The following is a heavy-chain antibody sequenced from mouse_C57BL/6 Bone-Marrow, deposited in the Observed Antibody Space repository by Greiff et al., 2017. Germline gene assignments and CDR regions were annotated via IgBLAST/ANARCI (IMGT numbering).Heavy chain of an antibody. CDR1: GYTFTSYW. Sequence: QVQLQQPGAELVKPGASVKMSCKASGYTFTSYWITWVKQRPGQGLEWIGDIYPGSGSINYNEKFKSKATLTVDTSSSTAYMQLSSLTSEDSAVYYCARGGVYYDCARGVFAYWGQGSLVTVSA. CDR2: IYPGSGSI. J-gene: IGHJ3*01. D-gene: IGHD2-4*01. CDR3: ARGGVYYDCARGVFAY. V-gene: IGHV1-55*01.